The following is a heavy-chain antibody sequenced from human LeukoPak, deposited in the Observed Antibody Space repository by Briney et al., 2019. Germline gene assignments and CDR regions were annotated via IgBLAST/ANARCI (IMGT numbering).Heavy chain of an antibody. CDR2: INSDGSST. CDR1: GFNFDSSW. J-gene: IGHJ4*02. V-gene: IGHV3-74*01. D-gene: IGHD1-26*01. Sequence: GGSLRLSCAGSGFNFDSSWMHWVRQGPGEGLVWVSRINSDGSSTTYADSVKGRFTISRDNAKNTLYLQMNSLRAEDTAVYYCARDRSYYGYSDSWGQGTRVTVSS. CDR3: ARDRSYYGYSDS.